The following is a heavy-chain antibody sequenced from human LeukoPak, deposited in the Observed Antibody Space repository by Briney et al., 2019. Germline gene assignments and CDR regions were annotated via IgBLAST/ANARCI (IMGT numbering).Heavy chain of an antibody. J-gene: IGHJ4*02. CDR1: GFTFNSYG. CDR3: AKDKAPLLYSSSCAFDY. V-gene: IGHV3-30*02. CDR2: IRYDGSDK. D-gene: IGHD6-13*01. Sequence: GGSLRLSCAASGFTFNSYGMHWVRQAPGKGLEWVTFIRYDGSDKYYVDSVRGRFAISRDNSKNILYLQMNSLRAEDTAVYYCAKDKAPLLYSSSCAFDYWGQGALVAVSS.